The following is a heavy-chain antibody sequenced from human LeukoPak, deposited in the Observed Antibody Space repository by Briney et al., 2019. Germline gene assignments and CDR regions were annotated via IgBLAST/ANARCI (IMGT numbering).Heavy chain of an antibody. CDR3: ARRRVRIKIFAVSLREAFDI. Sequence: SETLSLTCAVYGGSFSGYYWSWIRHPPGKGLEWIGEINHSGSTNYNPSLKSRVTISVDTSKNQFSLKLSSVTAADTAAYYCARRRVRIKIFAVSLREAFDICGQGTMVTVSS. CDR1: GGSFSGYY. D-gene: IGHD3-3*01. J-gene: IGHJ3*02. V-gene: IGHV4-34*01. CDR2: INHSGST.